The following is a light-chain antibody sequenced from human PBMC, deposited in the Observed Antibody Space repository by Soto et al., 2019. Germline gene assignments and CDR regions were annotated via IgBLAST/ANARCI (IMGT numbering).Light chain of an antibody. Sequence: DLQLTQSPSFLSASVGDRVTITCRASQGISCYLACYQQEPGKDPKLLLYAASNLQSGFPSRVRGSGSGTEFALTISSLQPEDFATYYCRQLNSSPLTFGGGTKVEIK. V-gene: IGKV1-9*01. CDR1: QGISCY. CDR3: RQLNSSPLT. CDR2: AAS. J-gene: IGKJ4*01.